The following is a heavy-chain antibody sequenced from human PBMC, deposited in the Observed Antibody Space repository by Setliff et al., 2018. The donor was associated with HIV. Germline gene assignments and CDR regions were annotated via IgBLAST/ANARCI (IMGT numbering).Heavy chain of an antibody. D-gene: IGHD2-2*01. CDR3: RAPSAPNTYSYYYMDV. CDR1: GFTFYDYA. Sequence: SLKISCVVSGFTFYDYAMHWVRRAPGKALEWVSSLSWISYTIGYADSVKGRFTISRYNAKNSLCLRMNSLRAEGMALYHSRAPSAPNTYSYYYMDVRGKGTTVTAP. J-gene: IGHJ6*03. CDR2: LSWISYTI. V-gene: IGHV3-9*03.